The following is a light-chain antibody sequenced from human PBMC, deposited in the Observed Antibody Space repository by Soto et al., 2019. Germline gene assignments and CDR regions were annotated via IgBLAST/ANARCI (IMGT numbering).Light chain of an antibody. J-gene: IGKJ4*01. CDR3: QQYGTSPQT. CDR1: QSIISNY. CDR2: GAS. Sequence: ESVLTQSPGTLSLSPGERATLSCRASQSIISNYLAWYQQRPGQAPRLLIFGASSRATGIPDRFTGSGSGTDFTLTISRLEREDFAVYYCQQYGTSPQTFGGGTKVDIK. V-gene: IGKV3-20*01.